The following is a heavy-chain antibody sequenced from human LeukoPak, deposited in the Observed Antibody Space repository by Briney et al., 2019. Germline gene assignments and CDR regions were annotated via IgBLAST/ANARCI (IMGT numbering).Heavy chain of an antibody. Sequence: PSETLSLTCTVSGGSISSGGYYWSWIRQHPGKGLEWIGYIYYSGSTYYNPSLKSRVTISVDTSKNQFSLKLSSVTAADTAVYYCARTDDYYGSGSYNTSFSYWGQGTLVTVSS. CDR2: IYYSGST. CDR3: ARTDDYYGSGSYNTSFSY. CDR1: GGSISSGGYY. D-gene: IGHD3-10*01. J-gene: IGHJ4*02. V-gene: IGHV4-31*03.